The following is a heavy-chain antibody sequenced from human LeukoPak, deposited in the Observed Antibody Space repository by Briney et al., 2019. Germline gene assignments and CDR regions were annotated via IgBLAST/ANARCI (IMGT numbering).Heavy chain of an antibody. V-gene: IGHV3-48*01. CDR3: AVLFDY. CDR1: GFTFSSYS. CDR2: ISNGSSTI. J-gene: IGHJ4*02. Sequence: PGGSLRLSCAASGFTFSSYSMNWVRQAPGKGLVWLSYISNGSSTIYYADSVKGRFTISRDNAKNSLYLQMNSLRAEDTAVYYCAVLFDYWGQGTLVTVSS.